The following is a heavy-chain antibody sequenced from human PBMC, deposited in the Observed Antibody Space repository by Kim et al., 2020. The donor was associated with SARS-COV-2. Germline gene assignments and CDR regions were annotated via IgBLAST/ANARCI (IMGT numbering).Heavy chain of an antibody. Sequence: SETLSLTCTVSGGSISSYYWSWIRQPAGKGLEWIGRIYTSGSTNYNPSLKSRVTMSVDTSKNQFSLKLSAVTAADTAVYYCAREGRFLSAGFRSIDYWGQGTLVTVSS. V-gene: IGHV4-4*07. CDR2: IYTSGST. CDR3: AREGRFLSAGFRSIDY. J-gene: IGHJ4*02. D-gene: IGHD3-10*01. CDR1: GGSISSYY.